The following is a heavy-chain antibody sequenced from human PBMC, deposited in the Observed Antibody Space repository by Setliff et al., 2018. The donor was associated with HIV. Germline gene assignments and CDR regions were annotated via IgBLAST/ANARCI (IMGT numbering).Heavy chain of an antibody. V-gene: IGHV1-3*01. CDR2: INAGNGNT. D-gene: IGHD3-22*01. Sequence: ASVKVSCKASGYTFTSYAMHWVRQAPGQRLEWMGWINAGNGNTKYSQKFQGRVTITRDTSASTAYMELSSLRSEDTAVYYCATEFPLSSPYYYDSSGYYYWGQGTLVTVSS. J-gene: IGHJ4*02. CDR1: GYTFTSYA. CDR3: ATEFPLSSPYYYDSSGYYY.